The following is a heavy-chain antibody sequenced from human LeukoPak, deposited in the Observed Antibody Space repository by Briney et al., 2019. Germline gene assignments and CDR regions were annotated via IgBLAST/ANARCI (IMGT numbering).Heavy chain of an antibody. CDR1: GYTFTSYD. CDR3: ARDFIVVVPAASEAYYYYGMDV. D-gene: IGHD2-2*01. Sequence: ASVKVSCKASGYTFTSYDINWVRQAPGQGLEWMGWINPNSGGTNYAQKFQGRVTMTRDTSISTAYMELSRLRSDDTAVYYCARDFIVVVPAASEAYYYYGMDVWGQGTTVAVSS. J-gene: IGHJ6*02. CDR2: INPNSGGT. V-gene: IGHV1-2*02.